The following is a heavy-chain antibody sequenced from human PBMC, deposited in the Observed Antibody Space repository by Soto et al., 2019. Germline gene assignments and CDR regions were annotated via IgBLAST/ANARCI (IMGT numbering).Heavy chain of an antibody. CDR1: GFTFSSYS. CDR2: ISSSDSYI. D-gene: IGHD3-22*01. Sequence: GGSLRLSCAASGFTFSSYSMNWVRQAPGKGLEWVSSISSSDSYIYYADSVKGRFTISRDNAKNSLSLQMNNLRAEDTAVYYCARGNADYYDSSGYFDYWGQGTLVTVS. CDR3: ARGNADYYDSSGYFDY. J-gene: IGHJ4*02. V-gene: IGHV3-21*01.